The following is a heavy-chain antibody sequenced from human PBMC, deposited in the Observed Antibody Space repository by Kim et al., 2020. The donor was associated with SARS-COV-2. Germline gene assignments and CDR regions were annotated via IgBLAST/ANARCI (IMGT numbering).Heavy chain of an antibody. Sequence: GGSLRLSCAASGFTFSKYAIHWVRQAPGKGLEYVSGISSNGGSTYYANSVKGRFTISRDNSKNTLYLQMGSLRVEDMAVYYCAISWGSGGFDMWGQGTMVSVSS. V-gene: IGHV3-64*01. CDR2: ISSNGGST. CDR1: GFTFSKYA. D-gene: IGHD2-8*02. CDR3: AISWGSGGFDM. J-gene: IGHJ3*02.